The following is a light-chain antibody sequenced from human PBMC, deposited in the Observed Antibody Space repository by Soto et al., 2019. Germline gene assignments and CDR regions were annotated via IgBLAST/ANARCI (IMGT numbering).Light chain of an antibody. CDR1: QSISSW. Sequence: DIQMTQSPSTLSPSVGDRVTITCRASQSISSWLAWYQQKPGKAPKLLIYDASSLESGVPSRFSGSGSGTEFTLTISSLQSDDFATYYCQQYNSYSYTFGRGTKLEIK. V-gene: IGKV1-5*01. J-gene: IGKJ2*01. CDR2: DAS. CDR3: QQYNSYSYT.